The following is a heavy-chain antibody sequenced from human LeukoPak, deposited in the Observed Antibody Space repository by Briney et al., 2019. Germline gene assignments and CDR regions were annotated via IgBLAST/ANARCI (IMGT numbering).Heavy chain of an antibody. CDR2: IKQDGSER. CDR1: GFTFSNYW. D-gene: IGHD6-13*01. V-gene: IGHV3-7*01. Sequence: GGSLRLSCAASGFTFSNYWMSWVRQAPGKGLEWVADIKQDGSERYYVDSVRGRFTISRDNAKNSLFLQIHSLRAEDTAVYYCATALHSSSWSFDYWGQGTLVAVPS. CDR3: ATALHSSSWSFDY. J-gene: IGHJ4*02.